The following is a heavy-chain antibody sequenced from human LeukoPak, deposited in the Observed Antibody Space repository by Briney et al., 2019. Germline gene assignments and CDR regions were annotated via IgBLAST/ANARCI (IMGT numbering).Heavy chain of an antibody. Sequence: GGSLRLSCAASGFTFSSYSMGWVRQAPGKGLEGVAVLNERCDITYYADSVKGRLTISRDNSNNTLYLQMNTLRAEDTAVYYCAKGGAWGQGTLGTVSS. J-gene: IGHJ4*02. V-gene: IGHV3-23*01. CDR1: GFTFSSYS. CDR3: AKGGA. CDR2: LNERCDIT.